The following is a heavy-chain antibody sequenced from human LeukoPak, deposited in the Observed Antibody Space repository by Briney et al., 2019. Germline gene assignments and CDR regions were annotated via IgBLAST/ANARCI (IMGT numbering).Heavy chain of an antibody. CDR3: AGRPDTSMVAIFDY. CDR1: GYTFTSYG. V-gene: IGHV1-2*02. D-gene: IGHD5-18*01. Sequence: ASVKVSCKASGYTFTSYGISWVRQAPGQGLEWMGWINPSSGGTNYAQKFQGRVTMTGDTSISTAYMELSRLTSDDTAVYFCAGRPDTSMVAIFDYWGRGTLATISS. CDR2: INPSSGGT. J-gene: IGHJ4*02.